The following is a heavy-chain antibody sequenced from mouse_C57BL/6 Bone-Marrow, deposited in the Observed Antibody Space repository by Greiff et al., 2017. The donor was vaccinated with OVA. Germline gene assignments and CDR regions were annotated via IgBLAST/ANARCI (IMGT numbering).Heavy chain of an antibody. V-gene: IGHV1-19*01. D-gene: IGHD1-1*01. CDR2: INPYNGGT. CDR1: GYTFTDYY. CDR3: TRGITTPRYWYFDV. Sequence: VQLQQSGPVLVKPGASVKMSCKASGYTFTDYYMNWVKQSHGKSLEWIGVINPYNGGTSYNQKFKGKATLTVDKSSSTAYMELNSLTSEDSAVYYCTRGITTPRYWYFDVWGTGTTVTVSS. J-gene: IGHJ1*03.